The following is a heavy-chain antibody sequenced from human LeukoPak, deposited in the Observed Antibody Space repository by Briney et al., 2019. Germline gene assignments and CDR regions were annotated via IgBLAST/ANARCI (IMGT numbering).Heavy chain of an antibody. V-gene: IGHV1-2*02. D-gene: IGHD3-16*02. Sequence: ASVKVSCKASGYTFTGYYMHWVRQAPGQGLEWMGWINPNSGGTNYAQKFQGRVTMTRDTSISTAYTELSRLRSDDTAVYYCARVRSREFQLYGPFVYWGQGTLVTVSS. J-gene: IGHJ4*02. CDR1: GYTFTGYY. CDR3: ARVRSREFQLYGPFVY. CDR2: INPNSGGT.